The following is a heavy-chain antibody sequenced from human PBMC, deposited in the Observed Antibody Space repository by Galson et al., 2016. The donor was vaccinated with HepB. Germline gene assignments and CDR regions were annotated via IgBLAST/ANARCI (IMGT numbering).Heavy chain of an antibody. CDR1: GFNFNTYA. CDR3: ARDLYAGTSGGNDAFDI. Sequence: SLRLSCAASGFNFNTYAMHWVRQAPGKGLEYVSAISGGGGSTFYANSVKGRFTISRDNSKNMLSLQMGSLRGDDMAVYYCARDLYAGTSGGNDAFDIWGRGTVVTVS. CDR2: ISGGGGST. J-gene: IGHJ3*02. D-gene: IGHD4-23*01. V-gene: IGHV3-64*01.